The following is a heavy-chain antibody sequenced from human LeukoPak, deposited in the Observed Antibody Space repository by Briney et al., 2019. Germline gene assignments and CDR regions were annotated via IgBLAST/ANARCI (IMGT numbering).Heavy chain of an antibody. Sequence: PSETLSLACTVSGGSISSYYWSWIRQPPGKGLEWIGYIYYSGSTNYNPSLKSRVTISVDTSKNQFSLKPSSVTAADTAVYYCAGLARGYYYYGMDVWGQGTTVTVSS. V-gene: IGHV4-59*08. D-gene: IGHD3-16*01. CDR3: AGLARGYYYYGMDV. CDR1: GGSISSYY. J-gene: IGHJ6*02. CDR2: IYYSGST.